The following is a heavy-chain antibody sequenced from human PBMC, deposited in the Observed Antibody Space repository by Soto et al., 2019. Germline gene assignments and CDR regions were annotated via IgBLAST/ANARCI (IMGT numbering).Heavy chain of an antibody. CDR3: AGGGAGSGTFTWELPDH. Sequence: QMQLVQSGAEVKKTGSSVTVSCKALGNTFTYRYLHWVRQAPGQALEWMGWITPFSGDVHYAQKVPERVTITRARSINTAYMQMSSLRSEDTAMYFCAGGGAGSGTFTWELPDHWGQGTLVTVSS. CDR2: ITPFSGDV. D-gene: IGHD1-26*01. V-gene: IGHV1-45*02. J-gene: IGHJ4*02. CDR1: GNTFTYRY.